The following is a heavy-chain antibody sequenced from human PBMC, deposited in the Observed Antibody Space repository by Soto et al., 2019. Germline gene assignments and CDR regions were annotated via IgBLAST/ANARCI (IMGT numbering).Heavy chain of an antibody. Sequence: PSETLSLTCAVSGGSISSSNWWSWVRQPPGKGLEWIGEIYHSGSTNYNPSLKSRVAISVDKSKNQFSLKLSSVTAADTAVYYCARLYYGSGSYIIYGMDVWGRGTTVTVSS. J-gene: IGHJ6*02. CDR2: IYHSGST. CDR1: GGSISSSNW. CDR3: ARLYYGSGSYIIYGMDV. D-gene: IGHD3-10*01. V-gene: IGHV4-4*02.